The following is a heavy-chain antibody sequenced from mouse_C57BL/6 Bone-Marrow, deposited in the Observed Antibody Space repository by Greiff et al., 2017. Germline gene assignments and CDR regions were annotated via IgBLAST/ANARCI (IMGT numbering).Heavy chain of an antibody. Sequence: VKLQQPGAELVMPGASVKLSCKASGYTFTSYWMHWVKQRPGQGLEWIGEIDPSDSYTNYNQKFKGKSTLTVDNSSSTAYMQLSSLTSEDSAVYYCARGGYYGSSSPWFAYWGQGTLVTVSA. CDR2: IDPSDSYT. J-gene: IGHJ3*01. CDR1: GYTFTSYW. D-gene: IGHD1-1*01. CDR3: ARGGYYGSSSPWFAY. V-gene: IGHV1-69*01.